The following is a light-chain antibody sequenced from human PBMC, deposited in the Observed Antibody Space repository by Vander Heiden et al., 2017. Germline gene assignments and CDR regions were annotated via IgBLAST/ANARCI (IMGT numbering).Light chain of an antibody. CDR1: QGISSY. Sequence: AIRMTQSPSSLSAPTGDRVTITCRASQGISSYLAWYQQKPGKAPKLLIYAASTLQSGVPSRFSGSGYGTDFTLTISCLQSEDFAPYYCQQYDSYPSITFGQGTRLEIK. V-gene: IGKV1-8*01. CDR3: QQYDSYPSIT. CDR2: AAS. J-gene: IGKJ5*01.